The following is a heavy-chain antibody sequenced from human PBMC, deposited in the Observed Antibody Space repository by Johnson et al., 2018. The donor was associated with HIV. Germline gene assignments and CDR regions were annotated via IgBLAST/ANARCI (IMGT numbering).Heavy chain of an antibody. J-gene: IGHJ3*02. CDR2: ISWDGGST. D-gene: IGHD4-17*01. V-gene: IGHV3-43*01. CDR3: AKGRDGDSDAFDI. CDR1: GFTFDDYT. Sequence: VQLVESGGVVVQPGGSLRLSCAASGFTFDDYTMHWVRQAPGKGLEWVSLISWDGGSTYYADSVKGRFTISRDNSKNSLYLQMNSLRTEDTAWYYCAKGRDGDSDAFDIWGQGTMVTVSS.